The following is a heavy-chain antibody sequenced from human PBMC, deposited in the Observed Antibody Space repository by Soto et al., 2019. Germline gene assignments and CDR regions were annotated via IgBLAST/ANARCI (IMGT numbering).Heavy chain of an antibody. V-gene: IGHV3-7*01. D-gene: IGHD2-15*01. J-gene: IGHJ5*02. CDR2: IKEDGSAK. CDR1: GFTFSAYW. Sequence: EVQLVESGGGLVQPGGSLRLSCAASGFTFSAYWMSWVRHAPGKGLEWVANIKEDGSAKSYVDSVKGRFTISRDNAKNSLYLQMNSLRAEDTAVYHCARDRGRGVECFGTCYSSYFDPWGQGTLVTVSS. CDR3: ARDRGRGVECFGTCYSSYFDP.